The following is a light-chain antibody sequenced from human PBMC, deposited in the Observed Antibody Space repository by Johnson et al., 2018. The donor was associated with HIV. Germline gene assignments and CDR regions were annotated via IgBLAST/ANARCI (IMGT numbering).Light chain of an antibody. V-gene: IGLV1-51*01. CDR1: TSNIGKSY. J-gene: IGLJ1*01. CDR2: DNN. Sequence: QSVLTQPPSVSAAPGQTVTISCSGSTSNIGKSYVSWYQQLPGTAPKLLIYDNNKRPSGIPDRFSGSKSGPSATLGITGLQTVDEADYYCGTWDSSLTSYVFGAGTKVTVL. CDR3: GTWDSSLTSYV.